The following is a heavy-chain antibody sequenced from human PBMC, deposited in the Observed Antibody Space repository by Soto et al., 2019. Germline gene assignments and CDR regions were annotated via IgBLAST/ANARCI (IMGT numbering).Heavy chain of an antibody. J-gene: IGHJ5*02. V-gene: IGHV1-18*01. CDR3: AREGVVVAATPGDWFDP. Sequence: QVQLVQSGAEVKKPGASVKVSCKASGYTFTSYGISWVRQAPGQGLEWMGWISAYNGNTNYAQKLQGRVTMTTDTYTSTAYKEQRSLRSDDTAVYYCAREGVVVAATPGDWFDPWGQGTLVTVSS. CDR1: GYTFTSYG. D-gene: IGHD2-15*01. CDR2: ISAYNGNT.